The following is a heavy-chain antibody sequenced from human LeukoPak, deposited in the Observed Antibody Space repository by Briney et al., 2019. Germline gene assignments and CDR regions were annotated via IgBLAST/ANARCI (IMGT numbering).Heavy chain of an antibody. CDR2: IYPGDSST. J-gene: IGHJ6*02. D-gene: IGHD5-18*01. V-gene: IGHV5-51*01. CDR3: ARTSWIQLWLRGGMDV. CDR1: GYSFTSYW. Sequence: GESLNISCKGSGYSFTSYWIGWVRQMPGKGLEWMGIIYPGDSSTRYSPSFQGQVTISADKSISTAYLQWSSLKASDTAIYYCARTSWIQLWLRGGMDVWGQGTTVTVSS.